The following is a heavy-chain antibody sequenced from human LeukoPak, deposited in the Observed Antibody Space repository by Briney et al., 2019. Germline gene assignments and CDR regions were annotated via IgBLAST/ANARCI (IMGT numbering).Heavy chain of an antibody. CDR3: AREGRYSSSSDY. CDR1: GGTFSSYA. Sequence: SVKVFCKASGGTFSSYAISWVRQAPGQGLEWMGRIIPIFGTANYAQKFQGRVTITTDESTSTAYMELSSLRSEDTAVYYCAREGRYSSSSDYWGQGTLVTVSS. CDR2: IIPIFGTA. V-gene: IGHV1-69*05. D-gene: IGHD6-6*01. J-gene: IGHJ4*02.